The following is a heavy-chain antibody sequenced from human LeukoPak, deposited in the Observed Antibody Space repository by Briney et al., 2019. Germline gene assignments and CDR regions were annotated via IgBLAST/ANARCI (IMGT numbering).Heavy chain of an antibody. CDR3: ARDPYSGNYGAYYYYYMDV. V-gene: IGHV3-21*06. CDR2: ISSSSSYI. J-gene: IGHJ6*03. CDR1: GFAFSSYS. Sequence: GGSLRLSCAASGFAFSSYSMNWVRQAPGKGLEWVSSISSSSSYIYYADSVKGRFTISRDNAKNSLYLQMDSLRVEDTAVYYCARDPYSGNYGAYYYYYMDVWGKGTTVTISS. D-gene: IGHD1-26*01.